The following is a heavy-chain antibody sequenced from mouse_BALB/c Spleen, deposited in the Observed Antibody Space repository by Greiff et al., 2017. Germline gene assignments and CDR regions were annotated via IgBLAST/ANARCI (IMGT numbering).Heavy chain of an antibody. CDR2: IWAGGST. J-gene: IGHJ3*01. Sequence: QRVESGPGLVAPSQSLSITCTVSGFSLTSYGVHWVRQPPGKGLEWLGVIWAGGSTNYNSALMSRLSISKDNSKSQVFLKMNSLQTDDTAMYYCARDDDYDRFAYWGQGTLVTVSA. CDR3: ARDDDYDRFAY. CDR1: GFSLTSYG. V-gene: IGHV2-9*02. D-gene: IGHD2-4*01.